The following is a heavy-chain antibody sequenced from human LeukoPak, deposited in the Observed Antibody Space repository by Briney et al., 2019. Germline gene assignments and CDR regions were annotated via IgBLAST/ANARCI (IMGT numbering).Heavy chain of an antibody. V-gene: IGHV1-8*01. Sequence: ASVKVSCKASGYTFTSYDINWVRQATGQGLEWMGWMNPNSGNTGYAQKFQGRVTMTRNTSISTAYMELSSLRSEDTAVYCCASMVRGVNNYYYYYGMDVWGQGTTVTVSS. D-gene: IGHD3-10*01. J-gene: IGHJ6*02. CDR2: MNPNSGNT. CDR1: GYTFTSYD. CDR3: ASMVRGVNNYYYYYGMDV.